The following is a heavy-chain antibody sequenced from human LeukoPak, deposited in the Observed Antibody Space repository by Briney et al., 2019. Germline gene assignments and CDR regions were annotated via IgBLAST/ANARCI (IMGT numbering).Heavy chain of an antibody. J-gene: IGHJ4*02. V-gene: IGHV7-4-1*02. CDR1: GYTFTRYA. Sequence: ASVKVSCKASGYTFTRYAMNWVRQAPGQGLEWMGWINTNTGNPTYAQVFTGRFVFSLDTSVSTAYLQISSLKAEDTAVYYCARVVGCGGDCYSGISDYWGQGTLVTVSS. CDR3: ARVVGCGGDCYSGISDY. D-gene: IGHD2-21*02. CDR2: INTNTGNP.